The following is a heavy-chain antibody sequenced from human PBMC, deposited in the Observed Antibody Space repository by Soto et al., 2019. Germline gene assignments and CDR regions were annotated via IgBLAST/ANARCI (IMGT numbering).Heavy chain of an antibody. CDR3: AREFSSSWFHHGMDV. CDR1: GYTFTGYY. V-gene: IGHV1-2*04. Sequence: ASVKVSCKAFGYTFTGYYMHWVRQAPGQGLEWMGWINPNSGGTNYAQKFQGWVIMTRDTSISTAYMELSRLRSDDTAVYYCAREFSSSWFHHGMDVWGQGTTVTVSS. CDR2: INPNSGGT. D-gene: IGHD6-13*01. J-gene: IGHJ6*02.